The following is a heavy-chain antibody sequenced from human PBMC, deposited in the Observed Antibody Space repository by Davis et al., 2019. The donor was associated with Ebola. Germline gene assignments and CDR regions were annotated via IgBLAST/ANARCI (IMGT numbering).Heavy chain of an antibody. CDR2: IKQDGSEK. Sequence: GESLKISCAASGFTFSTYWMSWVRQAPGKGLEWVANIKQDGSEKYYVDSVKGRFTISRDNAKNSLYLQMNSLRAEDTAVYYCARDRSSGWYGYWGQGTLVTVSS. CDR3: ARDRSSGWYGY. CDR1: GFTFSTYW. D-gene: IGHD6-19*01. J-gene: IGHJ4*02. V-gene: IGHV3-7*01.